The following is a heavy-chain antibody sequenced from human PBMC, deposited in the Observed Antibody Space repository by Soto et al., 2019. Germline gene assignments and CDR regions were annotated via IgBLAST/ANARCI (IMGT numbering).Heavy chain of an antibody. CDR3: VKEGLAADFDS. J-gene: IGHJ4*02. D-gene: IGHD6-13*01. CDR1: GFTFSNYW. Sequence: EVHLVESGRGLVQPGGSLRLSCAASGFTFSNYWMHWVRQAPGKGLVWVSRIRGDGSMTNYADSVKGRFTISRDNAKNTLHVQMNSLRAEDTAVYYCVKEGLAADFDSWGQGTLVTVSS. V-gene: IGHV3-74*01. CDR2: IRGDGSMT.